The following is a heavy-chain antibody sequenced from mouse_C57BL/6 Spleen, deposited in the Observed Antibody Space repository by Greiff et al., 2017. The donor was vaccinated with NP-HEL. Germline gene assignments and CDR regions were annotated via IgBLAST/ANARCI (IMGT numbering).Heavy chain of an antibody. CDR2: IRSKSSNYAT. Sequence: EVQLVESGGGLVQPKGSLKLSCAASGFTFNTYAMHWVRQAPGKGLEWVARIRSKSSNYATYYADSVKDRFTISRDDSQSMLYLQMNNLKTEDTAMYYCGRDEGGWLLPGGAMDDWGQGTSVTVSS. CDR3: GRDEGGWLLPGGAMDD. CDR1: GFTFNTYA. J-gene: IGHJ4*01. D-gene: IGHD2-3*01. V-gene: IGHV10-3*01.